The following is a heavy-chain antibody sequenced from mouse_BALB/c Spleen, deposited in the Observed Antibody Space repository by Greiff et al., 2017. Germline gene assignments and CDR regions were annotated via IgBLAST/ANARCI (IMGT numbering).Heavy chain of an antibody. D-gene: IGHD4-1*01. Sequence: EVKLEESGPGLVKPSQSLSLTCTVTGYSITSGYSWHWIRQFPGNKLEWMGYIHYSGSTNYNPALNSRISITRDTTKNQFFLQLNSVTTEDTATYYCAKLDQAWFAYWGQGTLVTVSA. CDR3: AKLDQAWFAY. V-gene: IGHV3-1*02. J-gene: IGHJ3*01. CDR1: GYSITSGYS. CDR2: IHYSGST.